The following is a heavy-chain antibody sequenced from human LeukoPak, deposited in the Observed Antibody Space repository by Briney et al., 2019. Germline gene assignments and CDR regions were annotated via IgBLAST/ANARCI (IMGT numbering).Heavy chain of an antibody. Sequence: KSSETLSLTCAVSGGSFSGYYWSWIRHPHAQGMEWVGAVIHSGSTNYNPSLKSRVTISVDTSKNQFSLKLSSVTAADTAVYYCARGLGYSSSWYGSNWFDPWGQGTLVTVSS. CDR2: VIHSGST. D-gene: IGHD6-13*01. V-gene: IGHV4-34*01. J-gene: IGHJ5*02. CDR1: GGSFSGYY. CDR3: ARGLGYSSSWYGSNWFDP.